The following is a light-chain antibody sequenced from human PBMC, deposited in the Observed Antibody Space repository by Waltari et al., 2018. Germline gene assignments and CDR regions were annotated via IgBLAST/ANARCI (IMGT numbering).Light chain of an antibody. Sequence: QSVLTQPPSVSAAPGQKVTISCSGSSPNIGNDYVLWYQQLPGTAPKLFIYENNKRPSGIPDRFSGSKSGTSATLGITGLQTGDEADYYCGTWDTSLSALIFGGGTKLTVL. J-gene: IGLJ2*01. CDR1: SPNIGNDY. CDR2: ENN. V-gene: IGLV1-51*02. CDR3: GTWDTSLSALI.